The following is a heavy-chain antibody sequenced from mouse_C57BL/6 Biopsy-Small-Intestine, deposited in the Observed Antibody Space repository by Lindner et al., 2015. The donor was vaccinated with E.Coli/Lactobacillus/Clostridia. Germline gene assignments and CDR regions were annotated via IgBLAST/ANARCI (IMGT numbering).Heavy chain of an antibody. CDR1: GFTFSDYG. J-gene: IGHJ2*01. CDR2: ISSGSSTI. D-gene: IGHD1-1*01. Sequence: QLQESGGGLVKPGGALKLSCAASGFTFSDYGMHWVRQAPEKGLEWIAYISSGSSTIYYADTVRGRFTISRDNAKKTLFLQMTSLRSEDTAMYYCARKHYYGDNYFDFWGQGTTLTVSS. CDR3: ARKHYYGDNYFDF. V-gene: IGHV5-17*01.